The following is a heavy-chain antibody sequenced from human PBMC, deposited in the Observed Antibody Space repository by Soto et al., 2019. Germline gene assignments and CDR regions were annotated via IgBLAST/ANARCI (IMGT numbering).Heavy chain of an antibody. CDR2: TYYRSKWYN. D-gene: IGHD1-1*01. J-gene: IGHJ6*02. CDR3: AREMVGTFQDYYYYGMDV. CDR1: GDSVSSNSAA. V-gene: IGHV6-1*01. Sequence: SQTLSLTCAISGDSVSSNSAARNWIRQSPSRGLEWLGRTYYRSKWYNDYAVSVKSRITINPDTSKNQFSLQLNSVTPEDTAVYYCAREMVGTFQDYYYYGMDVWGQGTTVTVSS.